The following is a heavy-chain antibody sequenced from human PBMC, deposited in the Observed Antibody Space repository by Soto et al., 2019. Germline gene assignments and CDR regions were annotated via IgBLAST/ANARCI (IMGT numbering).Heavy chain of an antibody. CDR1: GDSXSNYF. CDR2: IYNNGGINYGGI. J-gene: IGHJ4*02. Sequence: SETLSLTCTVSGDSXSNYFWNWIRQPPGKGLEWIVYIYNNGGINYGGINYNPSLRSRVTMSADTSKNQVSLTLRSVSAADTAVYYCAGDYNSGSYRFAYWGPGILVTVSS. D-gene: IGHD3-10*01. V-gene: IGHV4-59*13. CDR3: AGDYNSGSYRFAY.